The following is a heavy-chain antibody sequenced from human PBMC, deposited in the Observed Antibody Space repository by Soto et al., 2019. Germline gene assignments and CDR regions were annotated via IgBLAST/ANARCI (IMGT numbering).Heavy chain of an antibody. Sequence: PGGSLRLSCEASGSTFSDVWMTWVRQAPGKGLEWVGRIKKKTDGGTTHYAASVKGRFTISRDDSKSTLYLQMNSLKIEDTAVYYCTAAVWGWFDPWGQGTLVTVS. CDR3: TAAVWGWFDP. J-gene: IGHJ5*02. CDR2: IKKKTDGGTT. V-gene: IGHV3-15*01. D-gene: IGHD3-16*01. CDR1: GSTFSDVW.